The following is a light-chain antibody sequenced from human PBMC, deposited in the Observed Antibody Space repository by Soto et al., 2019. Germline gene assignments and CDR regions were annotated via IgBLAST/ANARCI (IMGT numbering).Light chain of an antibody. J-gene: IGKJ1*01. V-gene: IGKV4-1*01. CDR3: QQYYSTPPVT. CDR1: QSVLYSSNTKNY. Sequence: DIVMTQSPDSLAVSLGERATINCKSSQSVLYSSNTKNYLAWYQQKPGQPPKLLIYWASTRESGDPDRFSGSGSGTDFTLTISSLQAQDVAVYYCQQYYSTPPVTFGQGTKVEIK. CDR2: WAS.